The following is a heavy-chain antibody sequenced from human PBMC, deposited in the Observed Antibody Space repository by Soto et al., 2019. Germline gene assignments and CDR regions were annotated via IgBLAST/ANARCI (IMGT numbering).Heavy chain of an antibody. CDR2: ISYDGSNK. CDR1: GFTLSRYA. V-gene: IGHV3-30-3*01. Sequence: PGGSLGLSCAAYGFTLSRYAMHWVRQAPGKGLEWVAVISYDGSNKYYADSVKGRLTISRDNSKNTLYLQMNSLRAEDTAVYYCARYFDFWSGYPQASQHWDQGTLVTVS. J-gene: IGHJ1*01. CDR3: ARYFDFWSGYPQASQH. D-gene: IGHD3-3*01.